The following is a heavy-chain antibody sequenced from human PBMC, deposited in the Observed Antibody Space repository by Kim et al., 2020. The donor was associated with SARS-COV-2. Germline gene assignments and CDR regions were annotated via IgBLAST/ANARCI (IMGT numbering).Heavy chain of an antibody. D-gene: IGHD1-26*01. CDR3: ARGDPPQNY. J-gene: IGHJ4*02. V-gene: IGHV1-3*01. CDR2: INAGIGNT. CDR1: GYTFTGYD. Sequence: ASVKVSCKASGYTFTGYDIHWVRQAPGQRLEWMGWINAGIGNTKYSQKFQGRVTITRDTSASTAYMELRSLRSEDTAVYFCARGDPPQNYWGQGTLVTVSS.